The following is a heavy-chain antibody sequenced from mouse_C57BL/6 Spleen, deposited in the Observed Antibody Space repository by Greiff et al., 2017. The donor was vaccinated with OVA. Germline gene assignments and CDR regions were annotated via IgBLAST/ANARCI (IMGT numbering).Heavy chain of an antibody. J-gene: IGHJ2*01. Sequence: EVHLVESGGGLVQPGGSLSLSCAASGFTFTDYYMSWVRQPPGKALEWLGFIRNKANGYTTEYSASVKGRFTISRDNSQSILYLQMNALRAEDSATYYCARLYDYGFDYWGQGTTLTVSS. D-gene: IGHD2-4*01. CDR2: IRNKANGYTT. CDR1: GFTFTDYY. CDR3: ARLYDYGFDY. V-gene: IGHV7-3*01.